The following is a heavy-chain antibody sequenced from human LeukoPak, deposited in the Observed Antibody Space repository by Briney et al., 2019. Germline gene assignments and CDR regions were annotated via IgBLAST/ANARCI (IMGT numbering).Heavy chain of an antibody. J-gene: IGHJ4*02. CDR1: GFTVSSNY. V-gene: IGHV3-66*01. CDR2: IHSGGNT. CDR3: ARSGNYLWRGQFDY. Sequence: RGSLEVSCTASGFTVSSNYMSWVRQPPGRGLGWVSIIHSGGNTYYADSATVSLLISRDNSRNTLYPQMNSLRAEDTAVYYCARSGNYLWRGQFDYWGQGTLVAASS. D-gene: IGHD1-26*01.